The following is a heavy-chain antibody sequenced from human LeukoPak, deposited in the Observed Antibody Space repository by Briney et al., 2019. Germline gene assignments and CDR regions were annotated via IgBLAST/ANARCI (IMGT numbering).Heavy chain of an antibody. CDR1: GFTFSSYW. J-gene: IGHJ4*02. CDR2: ISSSGSTI. Sequence: GGSLRLSCAASGFTFSSYWMHWVRQAPGKGLVWVSYISSSGSTIYYADSVKGRFTISRDNAKNSLYLQMNSLRAEDTAVYYCARIEYGDYTYYFDYWGQGTLVTVSS. D-gene: IGHD4-17*01. CDR3: ARIEYGDYTYYFDY. V-gene: IGHV3-48*04.